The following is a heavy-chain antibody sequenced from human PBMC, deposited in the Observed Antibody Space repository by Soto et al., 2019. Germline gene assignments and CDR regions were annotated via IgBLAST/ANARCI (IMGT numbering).Heavy chain of an antibody. J-gene: IGHJ5*02. Sequence: PGGSRRLSCAASGFDFSSYAMIWVRQVPGKGLECISLISGTGIPTLYAESVKGRFSVSRDNSKDTLFLEMNNLGVDDTAMYYCAKSFCSSSSCFFLWVDPWGPGTLVTVSS. CDR2: ISGTGIPT. D-gene: IGHD2-2*01. V-gene: IGHV3-23*01. CDR3: AKSFCSSSSCFFLWVDP. CDR1: GFDFSSYA.